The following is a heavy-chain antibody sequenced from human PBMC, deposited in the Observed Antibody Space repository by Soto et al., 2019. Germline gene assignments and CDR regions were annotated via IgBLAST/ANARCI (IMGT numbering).Heavy chain of an antibody. CDR2: VSHDGRNT. D-gene: IGHD6-19*01. CDR3: AKGGRQWLVTSDFNY. J-gene: IGHJ4*02. Sequence: VQLVESGGGVVQPGRSLRLSCAASGFIFSDYAMHWVRQAPGKGLEWVAVVSHDGRNTHYAASVKGRFTISRDSSKNTVSLEMTSLRAEDTAVYYCAKGGRQWLVTSDFNYLGQGALVTVAS. CDR1: GFIFSDYA. V-gene: IGHV3-30*18.